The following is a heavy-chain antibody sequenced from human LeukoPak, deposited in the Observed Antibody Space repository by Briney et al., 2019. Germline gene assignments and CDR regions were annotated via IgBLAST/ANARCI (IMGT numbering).Heavy chain of an antibody. J-gene: IGHJ4*02. V-gene: IGHV1-2*02. Sequence: ASVKVSCKASGYTFTGYYMHWVRQAPGQGLEWMGWINPNSGGTNYAQKFQGRVTMTRDTSISTAYMELSRLRSDDTAVYYCARTIFCSGYPYFDYWGQGTLVTVSS. CDR2: INPNSGGT. D-gene: IGHD3-3*01. CDR3: ARTIFCSGYPYFDY. CDR1: GYTFTGYY.